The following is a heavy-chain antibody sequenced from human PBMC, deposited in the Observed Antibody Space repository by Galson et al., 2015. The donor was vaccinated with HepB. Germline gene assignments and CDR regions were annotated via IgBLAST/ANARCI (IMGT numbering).Heavy chain of an antibody. CDR1: GFTFSYYA. CDR3: AKVFPEKVDGWYRQALYYFDS. CDR2: ITPSGENT. J-gene: IGHJ4*02. D-gene: IGHD6-19*01. Sequence: SLRLSCAASGFTFSYYAMSWVRQAPGKGLEWISAITPSGENTYPADSMKGRFTISRDNSRNTLFLQMNSLRADDTAIYFCAKVFPEKVDGWYRQALYYFDSWGQGTRVTVSS. V-gene: IGHV3-23*01.